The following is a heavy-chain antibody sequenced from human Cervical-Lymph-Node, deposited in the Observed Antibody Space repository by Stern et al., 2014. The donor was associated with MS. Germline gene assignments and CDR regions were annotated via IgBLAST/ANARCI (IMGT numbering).Heavy chain of an antibody. J-gene: IGHJ4*02. D-gene: IGHD6-13*01. CDR1: GFSFSRYA. Sequence: VQLVESGGGVVPPGRSLRLSCAASGFSFSRYAMHWVRQAPGKGLEWVALIWYDGSNPSYADSVPGLFTSSRDNFKNTLYLQMNSLRAEDTAVYYCASAYSSSHYYFDYWGQGTLVTVSS. V-gene: IGHV3-33*01. CDR2: IWYDGSNP. CDR3: ASAYSSSHYYFDY.